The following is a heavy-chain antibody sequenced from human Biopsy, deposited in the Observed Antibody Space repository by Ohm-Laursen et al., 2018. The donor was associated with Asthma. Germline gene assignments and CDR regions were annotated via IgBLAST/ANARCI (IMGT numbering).Heavy chain of an antibody. V-gene: IGHV3-30*03. CDR3: ARDVMEWYLPAFDF. D-gene: IGHD3-3*01. CDR2: ISFDGSNE. CDR1: RFTYE. J-gene: IGHJ4*02. Sequence: RSLRLSCAATRFTYEMHWVRQAPGKGLEWVAVISFDGSNEDYADSVKGRFTISRDNSKNTLFLEMNSLRPEDTAVYYCARDVMEWYLPAFDFWGQGTLVTVSS.